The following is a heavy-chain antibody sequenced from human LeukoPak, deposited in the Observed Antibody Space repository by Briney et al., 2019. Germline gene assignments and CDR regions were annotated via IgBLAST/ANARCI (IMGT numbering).Heavy chain of an antibody. D-gene: IGHD2-2*01. V-gene: IGHV1-2*06. CDR3: ARDFLVPAAPYNWFDP. Sequence: ASVKVSCKASGCTFTGYYMHWVRQAPGQGLEWMGRINPNSGGTNYAQKFQGRVTMTRDTSISTAYMELSRLRSDDTAVYYCARDFLVPAAPYNWFDPWGQGTLVTVSS. CDR2: INPNSGGT. CDR1: GCTFTGYY. J-gene: IGHJ5*02.